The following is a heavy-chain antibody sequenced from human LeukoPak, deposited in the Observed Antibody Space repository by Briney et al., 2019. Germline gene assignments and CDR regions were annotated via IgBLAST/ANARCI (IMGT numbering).Heavy chain of an antibody. V-gene: IGHV3-48*04. J-gene: IGHJ4*02. Sequence: GGSLRLSCEASGFTFRDYGMNWVRQAPGKGLEWISFISGSRSLIYYADSVRGRFTISRDNAKNSLFLQMTSLTTEDTGVFYCARQFRAKYNPPDHWGQGTLVTVSS. CDR1: GFTFRDYG. CDR3: ARQFRAKYNPPDH. CDR2: ISGSRSLI. D-gene: IGHD1-1*01.